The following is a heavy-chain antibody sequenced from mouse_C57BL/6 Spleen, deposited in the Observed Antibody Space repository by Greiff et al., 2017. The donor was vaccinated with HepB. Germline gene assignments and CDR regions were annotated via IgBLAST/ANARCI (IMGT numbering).Heavy chain of an antibody. CDR2: ISSGSSTI. CDR1: GFTFSDYG. J-gene: IGHJ4*01. V-gene: IGHV5-17*01. Sequence: EVQVVESGGGLVKPGGSLKLSCAASGFTFSDYGMHWVRQAPEKGLEWVAYISSGSSTIYYADTVKGRFTISRDNAKNTLFLQMTSLRSEDTAMYYCARAETDYAMDYWGQGTSVTVSS. D-gene: IGHD3-2*01. CDR3: ARAETDYAMDY.